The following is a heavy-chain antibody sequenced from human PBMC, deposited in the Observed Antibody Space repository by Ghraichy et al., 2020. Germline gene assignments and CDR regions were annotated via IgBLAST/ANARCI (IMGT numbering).Heavy chain of an antibody. Sequence: GSLNISCTVSGGSISSTSYYWGWIRQPPGKGLEWIGSIYYSGGTNYNPSLKSRVTISVDTSKNQFSLKLASVTAADTAVYYCARPSIAMVSYWYFDLWGRGTLVTVSS. V-gene: IGHV4-39*01. D-gene: IGHD5-18*01. CDR3: ARPSIAMVSYWYFDL. CDR1: GGSISSTSYY. CDR2: IYYSGGT. J-gene: IGHJ2*01.